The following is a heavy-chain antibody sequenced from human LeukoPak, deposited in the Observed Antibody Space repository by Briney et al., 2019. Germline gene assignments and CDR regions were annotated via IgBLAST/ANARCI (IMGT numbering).Heavy chain of an antibody. CDR3: ARDKAVAGTGY. CDR1: GFTFSSYG. D-gene: IGHD6-19*01. CDR2: ISGSGGST. J-gene: IGHJ4*02. Sequence: GGSLRLSCAASGFTFSSYGMSWVRQAPGKGLEWVSAISGSGGSTYYADSVKGRFTISRDNSKNTLYLQMNSLRAEDTALYYCARDKAVAGTGYWGQGTLVTVSS. V-gene: IGHV3-23*01.